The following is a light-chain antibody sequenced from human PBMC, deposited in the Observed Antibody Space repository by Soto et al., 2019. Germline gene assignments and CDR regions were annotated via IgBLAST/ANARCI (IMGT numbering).Light chain of an antibody. V-gene: IGKV3-15*01. CDR2: GAS. J-gene: IGKJ4*01. CDR3: QQYHMWPLT. CDR1: QSVSSN. Sequence: IVMTQSPATLSISPWERATLSCRSSQSVSSNLAWYQQKPGQAPRLLIYGASTRAGGIPARFSGSGSGTEFTLTISSLQSEDVGVYFCQQYHMWPLTSGGGTKVDIK.